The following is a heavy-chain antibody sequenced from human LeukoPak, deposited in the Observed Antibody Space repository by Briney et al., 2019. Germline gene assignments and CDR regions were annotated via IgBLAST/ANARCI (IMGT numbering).Heavy chain of an antibody. CDR2: IRNDGSDK. D-gene: IGHD1-26*01. CDR1: GFTFSSYG. J-gene: IGHJ4*02. Sequence: GGSLRLSCAASGFTFSSYGMHWVRQAPGKGLEWVAFIRNDGSDKYYGASVKGRFTISRDNPKNTVYLQMNSLRGEDTAEYYCAKDGAQYFDYWGQGILVTVSS. V-gene: IGHV3-30*02. CDR3: AKDGAQYFDY.